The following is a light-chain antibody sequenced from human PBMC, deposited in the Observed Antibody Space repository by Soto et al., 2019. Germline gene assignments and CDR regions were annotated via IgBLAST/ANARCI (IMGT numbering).Light chain of an antibody. CDR1: QSVSSSY. Sequence: EIVLTQSPGTLSLSPGERATLSCRASQSVSSSYLAWYQQKPGQAPRLLIYGASSRATGIPDRFSGSGSGTDFPLTISRLEPEDFAVYYCQQYDSSPLTFGPGTKVDIK. J-gene: IGKJ3*01. CDR2: GAS. CDR3: QQYDSSPLT. V-gene: IGKV3-20*01.